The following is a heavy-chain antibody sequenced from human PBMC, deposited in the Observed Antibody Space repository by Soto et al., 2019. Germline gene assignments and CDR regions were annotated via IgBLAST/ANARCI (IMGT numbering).Heavy chain of an antibody. D-gene: IGHD3-10*01. CDR1: GYTFTSYD. CDR2: MNPNSGNT. CDR3: ARLVRLLWFGEDYYYYMDF. V-gene: IGHV1-8*01. Sequence: ASVKVSCKASGYTFTSYDINWVRQATGQGLEWMGWMNPNSGNTGYAQKFQGRVTMTRKTSISTAYMELSSLRSEDTAVYYCARLVRLLWFGEDYYYYMDFWGKGTTVTVSS. J-gene: IGHJ6*03.